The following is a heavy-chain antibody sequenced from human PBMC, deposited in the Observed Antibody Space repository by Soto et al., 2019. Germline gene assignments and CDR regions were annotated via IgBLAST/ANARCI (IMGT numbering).Heavy chain of an antibody. CDR1: GGSISSGGYY. J-gene: IGHJ5*02. D-gene: IGHD3-3*01. CDR3: ARDIDSALGEAIDP. CDR2: IYYSGST. V-gene: IGHV4-31*03. Sequence: SETLSLTCTVSGGSISSGGYYWSWIRQHPGKGLGWIGYIYYSGSTYYNPSLKSRVTISVDTSKNQFSLKLSSVTAADTAVYYCARDIDSALGEAIDPWGQGTLVTVSS.